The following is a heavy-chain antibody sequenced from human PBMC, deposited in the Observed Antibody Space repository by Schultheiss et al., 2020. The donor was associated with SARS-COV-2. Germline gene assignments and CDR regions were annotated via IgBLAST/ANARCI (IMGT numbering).Heavy chain of an antibody. D-gene: IGHD3-10*01. V-gene: IGHV5-51*01. J-gene: IGHJ5*02. CDR1: GYSFTSYW. CDR2: IYPGDSVT. Sequence: GGSLRLSCKGSGYSFTSYWIGWVRQMPGKGLEWMGIIYPGDSVTRYSPSFQGQVTISADKSISTAYLQWSSLKASDTAMYYCARLIGELVVYWFDPWGQGTLVTVSS. CDR3: ARLIGELVVYWFDP.